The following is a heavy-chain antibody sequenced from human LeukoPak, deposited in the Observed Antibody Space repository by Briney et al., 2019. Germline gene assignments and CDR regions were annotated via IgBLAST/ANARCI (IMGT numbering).Heavy chain of an antibody. CDR3: ARVRGVISDYFDY. CDR2: IKQDGSEK. Sequence: GGSLRLSYAASGFTFSSYWMSWVRQAPGKGLEWVANIKQDGSEKYYVDSVKGRFTISRDNAKNSLYLQMNSLRAEDTAVYYCARVRGVISDYFDYWGQGTLVTVSS. V-gene: IGHV3-7*01. J-gene: IGHJ4*02. D-gene: IGHD3-10*01. CDR1: GFTFSSYW.